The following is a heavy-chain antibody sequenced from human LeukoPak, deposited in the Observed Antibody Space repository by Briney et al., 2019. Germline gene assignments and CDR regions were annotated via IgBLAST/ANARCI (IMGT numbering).Heavy chain of an antibody. V-gene: IGHV3-53*01. D-gene: IGHD1-26*01. J-gene: IGHJ4*02. CDR3: ARVIVGAFDY. CDR1: GFTVSSKY. Sequence: GGSLRLSCAASGFTVSSKYMSWVRQAPGKGLEWVSVIYSGGSTYYADSVKGRFTISRDNSKNTLYLQMNSLRAEDTAVYYCARVIVGAFDYWGQGALVTVSS. CDR2: IYSGGST.